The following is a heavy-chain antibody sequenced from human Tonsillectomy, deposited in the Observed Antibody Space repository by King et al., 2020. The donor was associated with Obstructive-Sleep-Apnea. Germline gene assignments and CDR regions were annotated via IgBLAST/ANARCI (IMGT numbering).Heavy chain of an antibody. CDR1: GFTFGTYT. V-gene: IGHV3-48*01. CDR3: ARGRHVYYSGMDV. J-gene: IGHJ6*02. Sequence: VQLVESGGGLVPPGGSLRLSCTGSGFTFGTYTINWVRQAPGKGLEWVSSISSGGSTIYYADSVKGRFTISRDNAKNSVYLQISSLSVEATAVFYCARGRHVYYSGMDVWGQGTTVTVSS. CDR2: ISSGGSTI.